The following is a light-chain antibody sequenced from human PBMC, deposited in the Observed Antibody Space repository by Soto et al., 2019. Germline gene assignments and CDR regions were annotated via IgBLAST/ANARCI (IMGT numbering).Light chain of an antibody. J-gene: IGLJ1*01. V-gene: IGLV1-47*01. Sequence: QSVLTQPPSASGTPGQRVTISCSGSSSNIGGNYVYWYQQLPGTAPKLLIYRNNQRPSGVPDRFSGSKSGTSASLAISGLRSEDEADYYCAAWDDSLSGYVFGTGTKVTVL. CDR1: SSNIGGNY. CDR3: AAWDDSLSGYV. CDR2: RNN.